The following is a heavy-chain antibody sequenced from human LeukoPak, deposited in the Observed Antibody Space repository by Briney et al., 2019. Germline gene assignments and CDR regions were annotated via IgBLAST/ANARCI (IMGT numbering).Heavy chain of an antibody. D-gene: IGHD2-15*01. Sequence: GGSLRLSCAASGFTFSSYSMNWVRQAPGKGLEWVSSISSSSSYIYYADSVKGRFTISRDNAKNSLYLQMNSLRAEDTAVYYCAREARCSGGSCNRFDPWGQGTLVTVSS. CDR1: GFTFSSYS. V-gene: IGHV3-21*01. J-gene: IGHJ5*02. CDR2: ISSSSSYI. CDR3: AREARCSGGSCNRFDP.